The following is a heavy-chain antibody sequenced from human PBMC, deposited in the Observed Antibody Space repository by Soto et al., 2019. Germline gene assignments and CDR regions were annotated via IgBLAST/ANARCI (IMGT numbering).Heavy chain of an antibody. Sequence: SETLSLTWTVSDGSIRPYYWSWIRQPPGKGLEWIGYIYYAGTTTYNPSLKSRVSISVDTSKNEVSLKLTSVTAADTAVYYCARLGGYYQALDSWGQGTVVTVSS. CDR1: DGSIRPYY. D-gene: IGHD3-22*01. CDR3: ARLGGYYQALDS. CDR2: IYYAGTT. V-gene: IGHV4-59*08. J-gene: IGHJ4*02.